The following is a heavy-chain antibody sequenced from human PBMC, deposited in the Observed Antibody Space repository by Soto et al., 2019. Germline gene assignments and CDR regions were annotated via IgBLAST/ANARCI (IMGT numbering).Heavy chain of an antibody. J-gene: IGHJ5*01. CDR2: IYYSGST. V-gene: IGHV4-31*03. CDR1: GGSINSGAYY. D-gene: IGHD3-22*01. CDR3: ARSAKYYYDRSGYYPTHPFDS. Sequence: SETLSLTCTVSGGSINSGAYYWSWIRQHPGKGLEWIGYIYYSGSTYYNPSLKSRVIISIDTSKNQFSLRLNSVTAADTALYYCARSAKYYYDRSGYYPTHPFDSWGQGTLVTVSS.